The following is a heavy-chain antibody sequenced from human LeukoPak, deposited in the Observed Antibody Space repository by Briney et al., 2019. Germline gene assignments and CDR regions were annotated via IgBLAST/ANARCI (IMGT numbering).Heavy chain of an antibody. V-gene: IGHV3-30*18. Sequence: PGRSLRLSCAASGFTFSSYGMHWVRQAPGKGLEWVAVISYDGSNKYYADSVKGRFTISRDNSKNTLYLQMNSLRAEDTAVYYCAKDRRGSSSSDNWFDPWGQGTLVIASS. CDR2: ISYDGSNK. CDR1: GFTFSSYG. J-gene: IGHJ5*02. CDR3: AKDRRGSSSSDNWFDP. D-gene: IGHD6-6*01.